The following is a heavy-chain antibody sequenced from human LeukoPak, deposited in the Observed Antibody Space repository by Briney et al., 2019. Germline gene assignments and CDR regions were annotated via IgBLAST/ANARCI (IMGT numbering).Heavy chain of an antibody. D-gene: IGHD6-6*01. CDR1: GYTITSYG. J-gene: IGHJ4*02. CDR3: ARMGEYHLVSFFDY. CDR2: ISAYDGNT. V-gene: IGHV1-18*01. Sequence: GASVKVSCKSSGYTITSYGFSWVRQAPGQGLEWMGWISAYDGNTNYAQKLQGRVTMTTDTSTSTVYMELTSLRSDDTAVYYCARMGEYHLVSFFDYWGQRTLVTVSS.